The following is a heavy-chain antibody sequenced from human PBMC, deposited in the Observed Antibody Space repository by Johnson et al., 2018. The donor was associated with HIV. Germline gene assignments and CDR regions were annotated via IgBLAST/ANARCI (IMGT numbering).Heavy chain of an antibody. CDR3: ARDVSYRYDGDGWADAFDI. CDR2: IKHDGGRI. Sequence: VQLVESGGGSVQTGGSLRLSCAASGFTFSNSWMNWVRQAPGRGLEWVANIKHDGGRIQYVDSVKGRFTISRDNARHLLFLQRNTLRAEDTAVYYCARDVSYRYDGDGWADAFDIWGQGTMVTVST. V-gene: IGHV3-7*01. CDR1: GFTFSNSW. J-gene: IGHJ3*02. D-gene: IGHD2-21*01.